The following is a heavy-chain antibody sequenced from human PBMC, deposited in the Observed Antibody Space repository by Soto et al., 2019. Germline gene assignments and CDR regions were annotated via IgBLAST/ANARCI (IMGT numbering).Heavy chain of an antibody. D-gene: IGHD7-27*01. CDR1: GGSISNHY. J-gene: IGHJ4*02. CDR2: IYYNGNT. Sequence: QVQLQESGPGLLKSAETLSLTCTVSGGSISNHYWSWIRQPPGKGLEWIGYIYYNGNTNYNPPLKSRVTMSVDTSKNQISLKLSSVTAADTAVYYCTRANWYSEYWGQGTLVTVSS. CDR3: TRANWYSEY. V-gene: IGHV4-59*11.